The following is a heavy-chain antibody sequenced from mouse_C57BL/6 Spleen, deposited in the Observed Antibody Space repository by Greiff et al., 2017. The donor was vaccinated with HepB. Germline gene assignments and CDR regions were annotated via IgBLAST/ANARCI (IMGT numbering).Heavy chain of an antibody. D-gene: IGHD3-2*02. V-gene: IGHV1-26*01. CDR2: INPNNGGT. Sequence: VQLQQSGPELVKPGASVKISCKASGYTFTDYYMNWVKQSHGKSLEWIGDINPNNGGTSYNQKFKGKATLTVDKSSSTAYMELRSLTSEDSAVYYCARGQLRLPYAMDYWGQGTSVTVSS. CDR1: GYTFTDYY. CDR3: ARGQLRLPYAMDY. J-gene: IGHJ4*01.